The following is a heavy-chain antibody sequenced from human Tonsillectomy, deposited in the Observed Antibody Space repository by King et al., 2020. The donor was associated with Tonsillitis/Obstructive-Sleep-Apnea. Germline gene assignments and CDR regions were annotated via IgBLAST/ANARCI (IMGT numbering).Heavy chain of an antibody. V-gene: IGHV4-59*01. D-gene: IGHD1-26*01. CDR2: IYYSGST. J-gene: IGHJ4*02. CDR3: ARDASGSYYERYFDY. CDR1: GGSINTYF. Sequence: VQLQESGPGLVKPSETLSLSCTVSGGSINTYFWSWIRQPPGKGLEWIGFIYYSGSTNYNPSLKSRVTISVDTSKNQFSLKLSSVTAADTAVYYCARDASGSYYERYFDYWGQGPLVTVSS.